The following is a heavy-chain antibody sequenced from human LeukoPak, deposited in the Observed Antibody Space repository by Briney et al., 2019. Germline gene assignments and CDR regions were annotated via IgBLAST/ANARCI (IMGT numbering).Heavy chain of an antibody. D-gene: IGHD6-6*01. J-gene: IGHJ4*02. CDR1: GGSFSGYY. CDR3: ARGSSRWAFGY. CDR2: IYYSGST. V-gene: IGHV4-31*11. Sequence: SETLSLTCAVYGGSFSGYYWSWIRQHPGKGLEWIGYIYYSGSTYYNPSLKSRVTISVDTSKNQFSLKLSSVTAADTAVYYCARGSSRWAFGYWGQGTLVTVSS.